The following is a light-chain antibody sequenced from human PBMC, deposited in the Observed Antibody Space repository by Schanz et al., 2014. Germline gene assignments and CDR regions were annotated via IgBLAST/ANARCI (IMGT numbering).Light chain of an antibody. CDR3: CGYRDNYIWV. CDR2: EVS. Sequence: QSALTQPPSASGSPGQSVTFSCTGTSSDVGGYNYVSWYQQHPGKAPKLMIYEVSKRPSGVPDRFSGSKSGNTASLTISGLQDEDEGDYYCCGYRDNYIWVFGGGTKLTVL. J-gene: IGLJ3*02. CDR1: SSDVGGYNY. V-gene: IGLV2-8*01.